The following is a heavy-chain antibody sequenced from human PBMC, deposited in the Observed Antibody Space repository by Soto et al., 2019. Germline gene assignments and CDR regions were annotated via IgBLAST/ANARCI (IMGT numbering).Heavy chain of an antibody. CDR3: ARDRYSSGWLDAFDI. CDR2: IFTGGST. V-gene: IGHV3-53*04. J-gene: IGHJ3*02. D-gene: IGHD6-19*01. Sequence: PGGSLRLSCAASGFPVSSNYMSWVRQATGKGLEWVSVIFTGGSTYYADSVKGRFTISRHSSKNTVYLQMNSLRAEDTAVYYCARDRYSSGWLDAFDIWGQGTMVTVSS. CDR1: GFPVSSNY.